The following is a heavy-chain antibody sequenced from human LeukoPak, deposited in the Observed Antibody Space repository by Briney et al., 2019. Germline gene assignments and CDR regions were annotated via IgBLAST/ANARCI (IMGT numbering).Heavy chain of an antibody. CDR2: ISSSGSTI. D-gene: IGHD4-17*01. Sequence: PGGSLRLSCAASGFTFSSYEMNWVRQAPGKGLEWVSYISSSGSTICYADSVKGRFTISRDNAKNSLYLQMNSLRAEDTPFYYCSHYGDYEVTGMDVWGQGTTVTVSS. V-gene: IGHV3-48*03. CDR1: GFTFSSYE. J-gene: IGHJ6*02. CDR3: SHYGDYEVTGMDV.